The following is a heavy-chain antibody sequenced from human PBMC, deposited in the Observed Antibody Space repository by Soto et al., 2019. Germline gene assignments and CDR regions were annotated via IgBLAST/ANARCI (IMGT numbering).Heavy chain of an antibody. J-gene: IGHJ4*02. Sequence: SETLQITCPVSCGSIRSYYWRWIRQPAGKGLEWIVRIYTSGITNCNPSLKSRVTISVDTSKNQFSLKLSSVTAADTAVYYCARISLYDYVDYLGQVTRVTVSS. CDR1: CGSIRSYY. D-gene: IGHD2-15*01. CDR3: ARISLYDYVDY. V-gene: IGHV4-4*07. CDR2: IYTSGIT.